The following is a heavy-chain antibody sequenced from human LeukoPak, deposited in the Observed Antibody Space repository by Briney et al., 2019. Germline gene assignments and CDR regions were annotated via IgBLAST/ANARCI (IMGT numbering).Heavy chain of an antibody. CDR3: ARGLIRQSAFDI. J-gene: IGHJ3*02. CDR1: GGSISSYY. Sequence: SETLSLTCTVSGGSISSYYWSWIRQPPGKGLRWIAYIYYSGSTNYNPSLKSRVTISIDTSKNQFSLKLNSVTAADTAVYYCARGLIRQSAFDIWGQGTMVTFSS. CDR2: IYYSGST. D-gene: IGHD2-8*01. V-gene: IGHV4-59*01.